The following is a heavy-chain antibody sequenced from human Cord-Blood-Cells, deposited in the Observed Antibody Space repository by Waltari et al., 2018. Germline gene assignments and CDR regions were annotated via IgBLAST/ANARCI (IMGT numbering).Heavy chain of an antibody. D-gene: IGHD1-7*01. V-gene: IGHV4-34*01. J-gene: IGHJ6*03. CDR3: ARGLRLELRRGVEYYYYYMDV. CDR1: GGSFSGSY. CDR2: INHSGST. Sequence: QVQLQQWGAGLLTPSETLSLPCAVYGGSFSGSYWSSIRQPPGTGLGWIGEINHSGSTNYNPSLKSRVTISVDTSKNQFSLKLSSVTAADTAVYYCARGLRLELRRGVEYYYYYMDVWGKGTTVTVSS.